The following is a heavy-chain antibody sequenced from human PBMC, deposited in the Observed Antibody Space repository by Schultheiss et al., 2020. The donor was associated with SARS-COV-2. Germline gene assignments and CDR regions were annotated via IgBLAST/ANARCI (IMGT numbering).Heavy chain of an antibody. CDR3: ARDLTINTTVVTSYYYYYTMDV. Sequence: SETLSLTCTVSGGSISSGGYYWSWIRQHPGKGLEWIGYIYYSGSTYYNPSLKSRVTISVDTSKNQFSLKLSSVTAADTAVYYCARDLTINTTVVTSYYYYYTMDVWSQGTTVTVSS. CDR1: GGSISSGGYY. CDR2: IYYSGST. D-gene: IGHD5-18*01. V-gene: IGHV4-31*03. J-gene: IGHJ6*02.